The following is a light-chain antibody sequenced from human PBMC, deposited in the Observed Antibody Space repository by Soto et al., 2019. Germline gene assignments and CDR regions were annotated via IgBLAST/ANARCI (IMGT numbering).Light chain of an antibody. CDR1: QSLLDSDDGNTY. Sequence: DIVMTQTPLSLTVTPGEPASISCRSSQSLLDSDDGNTYLDWYLQKPGQSPQLLIYTVSYRASGVPDRFSGSGSGTDFTLSVTRLEPEDYAVYYCHQYAVSPLTFGGGTTVEIK. V-gene: IGKV2-40*01. J-gene: IGKJ4*01. CDR3: HQYAVSPLT. CDR2: TVS.